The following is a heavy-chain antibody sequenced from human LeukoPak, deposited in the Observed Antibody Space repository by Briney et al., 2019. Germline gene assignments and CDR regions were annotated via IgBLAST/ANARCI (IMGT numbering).Heavy chain of an antibody. J-gene: IGHJ3*01. CDR3: ARDPSSGWYGYAFDV. V-gene: IGHV3-21*01. D-gene: IGHD6-19*01. Sequence: GGSLRLSXAASGFTFSSYSMNWVSLAPGKGLEWVSSITSSSSYIYYADSVKGRFTISRDNAKNSLYLQMNSLRAEDTAVYYCARDPSSGWYGYAFDVWGQGTMVTVSS. CDR2: ITSSSSYI. CDR1: GFTFSSYS.